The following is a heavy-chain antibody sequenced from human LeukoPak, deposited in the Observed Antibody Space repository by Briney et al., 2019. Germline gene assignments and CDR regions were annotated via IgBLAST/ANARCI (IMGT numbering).Heavy chain of an antibody. J-gene: IGHJ3*02. CDR1: GYTLTELS. V-gene: IGHV1-24*01. CDR2: FDPEDGET. CDR3: ATDFHYYDSSGYYYLGAFDI. D-gene: IGHD3-22*01. Sequence: ASVKVSCKVSGYTLTELSMHWVRQAPGKGLEWMGGFDPEDGETIYAQKFQGRVTMTEDTSTDTAYRELSSLRSEDTAVYYCATDFHYYDSSGYYYLGAFDIWGQGTMVTVSS.